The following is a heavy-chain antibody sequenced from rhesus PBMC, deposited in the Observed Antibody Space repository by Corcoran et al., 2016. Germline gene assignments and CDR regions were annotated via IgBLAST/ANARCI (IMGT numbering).Heavy chain of an antibody. V-gene: IGHV4S19*01. J-gene: IGHJ4*01. CDR2: ISGSSVST. CDR3: ARVVAAAGYYFDY. D-gene: IGHD6-25*01. CDR1: GGSISSSTW. Sequence: QVQLQESGPGLLKPSETLSLTCAVSGGSISSSTWWCWIRQPPGKGLEWIGYISGSSVSTYYNPYLKSRVTISKDTSKNQFSLKRSSVTAADTAVYYCARVVAAAGYYFDYWGQGVLVTVSS.